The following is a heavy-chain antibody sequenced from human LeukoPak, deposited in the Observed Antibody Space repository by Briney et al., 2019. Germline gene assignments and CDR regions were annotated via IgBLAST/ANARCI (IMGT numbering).Heavy chain of an antibody. Sequence: TSETLSLTCTVSGGSITSGSFYWGWVRQPPGKGLEWIGSISYSGSTYYNPSLKSRVTKSVDTSKNQFSLKLSSVTAADTAVYYCAREGLNMVRGVIPKEAWGWFDPWGQGTPVTVSS. D-gene: IGHD3-10*01. J-gene: IGHJ5*02. CDR2: ISYSGST. CDR3: AREGLNMVRGVIPKEAWGWFDP. V-gene: IGHV4-39*02. CDR1: GGSITSGSFY.